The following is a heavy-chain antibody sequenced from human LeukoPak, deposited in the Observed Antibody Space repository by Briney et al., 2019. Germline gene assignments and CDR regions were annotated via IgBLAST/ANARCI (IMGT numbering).Heavy chain of an antibody. CDR2: IYYSGST. CDR1: GGSVRTYF. J-gene: IGHJ3*02. D-gene: IGHD2-15*01. CDR3: AREIPLYCVNAFDI. Sequence: SETLSLTCTVSGGSVRTYFWSWIRQPPGRGLEWIGNIYYSGSTNYNPSLKSRVTISVDTSKNQFSLKLTSVSAADTAVYYCAREIPLYCVNAFDIWGQGTLVTVSS. V-gene: IGHV4-59*02.